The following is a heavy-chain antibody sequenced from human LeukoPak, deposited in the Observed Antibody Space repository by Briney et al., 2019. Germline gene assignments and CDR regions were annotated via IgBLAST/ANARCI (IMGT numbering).Heavy chain of an antibody. Sequence: PGGSLRLSCVGPGFTFRSHTMSWVRQAPEKGLEFVSGIYENGGTTYYADSVKGRFTISRDNSKNTLYLQMNSLRAEDTAVYHCAKDRCSSTSCYTNYYGMDVWGQGTTVTVSS. CDR2: IYENGGTT. V-gene: IGHV3-23*01. CDR1: GFTFRSHT. D-gene: IGHD2-2*02. J-gene: IGHJ6*02. CDR3: AKDRCSSTSCYTNYYGMDV.